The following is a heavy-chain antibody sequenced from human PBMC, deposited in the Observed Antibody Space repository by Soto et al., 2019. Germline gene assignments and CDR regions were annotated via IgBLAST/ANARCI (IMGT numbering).Heavy chain of an antibody. D-gene: IGHD6-6*01. CDR2: ISGSGGST. Sequence: EVQLLESGGGLVEPGGSLRLSCAASGFTFSSYTMSWVRQAPGKGLEWVSAISGSGGSTYYADSVKGRFTISRDNSKNTLYLQMNSLRAEDTAVYYCAKEYAPYSSSSSVGYWGQGTLVTVSS. CDR3: AKEYAPYSSSSSVGY. J-gene: IGHJ4*02. V-gene: IGHV3-23*01. CDR1: GFTFSSYT.